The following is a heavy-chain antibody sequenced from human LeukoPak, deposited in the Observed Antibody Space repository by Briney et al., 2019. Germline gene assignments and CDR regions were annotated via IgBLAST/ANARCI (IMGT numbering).Heavy chain of an antibody. CDR3: ATDIAVAGSFDY. J-gene: IGHJ4*02. CDR2: FDPEDGET. Sequence: RASVTVSCTVSGYTLTELSMHWVRQAPGKGLEWMGGFDPEDGETIYAQKFQGRVTMTEDTSTDTAYMELSSLRSEDTAVYYCATDIAVAGSFDYWGQGTLDTVSS. V-gene: IGHV1-24*01. D-gene: IGHD6-19*01. CDR1: GYTLTELS.